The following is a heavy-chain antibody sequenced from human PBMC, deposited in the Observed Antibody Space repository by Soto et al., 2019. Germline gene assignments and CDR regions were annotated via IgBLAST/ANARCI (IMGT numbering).Heavy chain of an antibody. CDR1: GFAFITYA. V-gene: IGHV3-23*01. D-gene: IGHD3-3*01. Sequence: PWGSLRLSCAASGFAFITYAIIFFRHSPFKWLKWVSSISRSGGSTYYSDSVKGRFTISRDNSKNTLYLQMNSLRGDDTALYYCAKDSSNPYDFWSGYYMADYWGQGTLVTVSS. J-gene: IGHJ4*02. CDR3: AKDSSNPYDFWSGYYMADY. CDR2: ISRSGGST.